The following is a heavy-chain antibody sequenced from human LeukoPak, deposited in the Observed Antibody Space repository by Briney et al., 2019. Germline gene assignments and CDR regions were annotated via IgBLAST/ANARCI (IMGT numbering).Heavy chain of an antibody. CDR1: GFTFSSYE. D-gene: IGHD5-12*01. CDR2: SSSSGSTI. V-gene: IGHV3-48*03. Sequence: GGSLRLSCAASGFTFSSYEMNWVRQAPGKGLEWVSHSSSSGSTIYYAGSVKGRFTIARDNAKNSVYLQMNSLRAEDTAVYYCARGSLHSAYGFDYWGQGTLDTVSS. J-gene: IGHJ4*02. CDR3: ARGSLHSAYGFDY.